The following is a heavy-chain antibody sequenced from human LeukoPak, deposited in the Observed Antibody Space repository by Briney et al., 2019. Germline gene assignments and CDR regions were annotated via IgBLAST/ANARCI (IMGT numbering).Heavy chain of an antibody. CDR1: GYTFNMFW. V-gene: IGHV5-51*01. J-gene: IGHJ6*03. D-gene: IGHD3-16*01. CDR3: VKHFGLRGSYMDV. Sequence: GESLKISCKAFGYTFNMFWIGWVRQMPGKGLEWMGVIYPADSDARYSPSFRGQVTSSADKSISTVYLHWSDLKASDTAIYYCVKHFGLRGSYMDVWGNGTTVIVSS. CDR2: IYPADSDA.